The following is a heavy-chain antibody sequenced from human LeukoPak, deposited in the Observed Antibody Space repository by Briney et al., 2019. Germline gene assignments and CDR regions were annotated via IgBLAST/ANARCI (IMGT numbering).Heavy chain of an antibody. D-gene: IGHD2-15*01. CDR2: ISYDGSNK. Sequence: GRPLRLSCAASGFTFSSYAMHWVRQAPGKGLEWVAVISYDGSNKYYADSVKGRFTISRDNSKNTLYLQMNSLRAEDTAVYYCARGGGYCSGGSCYALDYWGQGTLVTVSS. CDR3: ARGGGYCSGGSCYALDY. J-gene: IGHJ4*02. CDR1: GFTFSSYA. V-gene: IGHV3-30*04.